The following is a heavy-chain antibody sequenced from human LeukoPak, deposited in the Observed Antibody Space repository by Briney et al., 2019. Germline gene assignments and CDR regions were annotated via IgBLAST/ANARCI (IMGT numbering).Heavy chain of an antibody. CDR2: IYYSGNT. D-gene: IGHD3-10*01. V-gene: IGHV4-39*01. Sequence: PSETLSLTCTVSGVSISSSNSYWGWIRQPPGKGLEWIGSIYYSGNTYYNASLKSQVSISIDTSKNQFSLKLSSVTAADTAVYYCARHVGFSRYYYGSGSYTYYFDYWGQGTLVTVSS. CDR1: GVSISSSNSY. CDR3: ARHVGFSRYYYGSGSYTYYFDY. J-gene: IGHJ4*02.